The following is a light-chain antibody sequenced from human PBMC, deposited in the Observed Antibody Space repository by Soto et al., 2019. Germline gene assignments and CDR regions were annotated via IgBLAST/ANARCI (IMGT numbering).Light chain of an antibody. V-gene: IGLV7-43*01. CDR2: GTS. Sequence: QTVVTQAPSLTVSPGGTVTLTCASSTGAVTSGDYPNWFQQQPGQAPRALIYGTSNQHSWTPARFSGSLLGGKAALTLSGVQPEDEAEYYCLFYDGGAQLVFGGGTKLTVL. J-gene: IGLJ2*01. CDR1: TGAVTSGDY. CDR3: LFYDGGAQLV.